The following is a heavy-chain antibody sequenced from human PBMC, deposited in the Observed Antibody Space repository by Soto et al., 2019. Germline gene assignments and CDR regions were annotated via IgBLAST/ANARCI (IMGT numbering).Heavy chain of an antibody. V-gene: IGHV3-30*18. CDR3: AKDHRNGGSRVDY. CDR2: ISYDGKDA. D-gene: IGHD2-15*01. CDR1: GFCFKSHG. Sequence: QVQLVESGGGVVQPGRSLRLSCAVSGFCFKSHGMHWVRQAPGKGLEWVAFISYDGKDANYADSVKGRFTISRDNSKDALYLQMGSLRGEDPSVYFCAKDHRNGGSRVDYWGQGTLVTVSS. J-gene: IGHJ4*02.